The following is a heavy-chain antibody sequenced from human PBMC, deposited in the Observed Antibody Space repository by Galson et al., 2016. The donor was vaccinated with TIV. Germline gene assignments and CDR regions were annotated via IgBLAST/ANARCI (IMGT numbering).Heavy chain of an antibody. J-gene: IGHJ2*01. CDR2: LRGNGGST. V-gene: IGHV3-23*01. D-gene: IGHD4/OR15-4a*01. Sequence: SLRLSCAASGFSFSNYAMNWVRQAPGKGLEWVSSLRGNGGSTYYADSVKGRFTISRDNSKNTLYLQMNSLRAEDTAVYYCAKDDTDYLRYFDLWGRGTLVTVSS. CDR1: GFSFSNYA. CDR3: AKDDTDYLRYFDL.